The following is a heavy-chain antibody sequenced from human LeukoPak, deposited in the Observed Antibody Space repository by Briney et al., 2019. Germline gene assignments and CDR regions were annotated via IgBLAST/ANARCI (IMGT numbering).Heavy chain of an antibody. V-gene: IGHV1-18*01. D-gene: IGHD6-13*01. CDR2: ISTYNGNT. J-gene: IGHJ6*03. CDR1: GYTFTSYD. CDR3: ARGLRGGIAAAGSDPYYYYMDV. Sequence: ASVTVSCKGSGYTFTSYDIDWVRQAPGQGLEWMGWISTYNGNTNYAQKLQDRVTMTTDTSTSTAYMELRSLRSEDTAVYYCARGLRGGIAAAGSDPYYYYMDVWGKGTTVTVSS.